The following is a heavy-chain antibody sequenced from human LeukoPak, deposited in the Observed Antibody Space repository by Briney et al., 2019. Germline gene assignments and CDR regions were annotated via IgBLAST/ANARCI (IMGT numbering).Heavy chain of an antibody. CDR1: GYTFISNY. CDR2: INPSGGSP. J-gene: IGHJ4*02. V-gene: IGHV1-46*01. Sequence: GASVKVSCKAYGYTFISNYLNWVRQAPGQGLEWVGIINPSGGSPSYAQKFQGRVTMTRDTSISTAYTELSRLRSDDTAVYYCARDGRAYYFDYWGQETLVTVSS. CDR3: ARDGRAYYFDY.